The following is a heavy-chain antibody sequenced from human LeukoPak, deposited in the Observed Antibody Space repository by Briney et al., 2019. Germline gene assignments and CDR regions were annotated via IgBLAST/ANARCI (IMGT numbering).Heavy chain of an antibody. Sequence: ASVKVSCKASGYTFTGYYMHWVRQAPGQGLEWMGWINPNTGGTNYGQKFQGRVTMTTDTSISTAYMELSSLRSDDTAVYYCASGPSDLGSSSQYWGQGTLVTVSS. V-gene: IGHV1-2*02. CDR1: GYTFTGYY. D-gene: IGHD6-6*01. J-gene: IGHJ4*02. CDR2: INPNTGGT. CDR3: ASGPSDLGSSSQY.